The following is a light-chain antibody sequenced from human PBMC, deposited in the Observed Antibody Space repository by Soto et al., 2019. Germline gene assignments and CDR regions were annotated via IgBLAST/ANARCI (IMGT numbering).Light chain of an antibody. J-gene: IGLJ2*01. CDR2: DVT. CDR1: SSDVGGHNY. CDR3: SSSSDTSTLV. V-gene: IGLV2-8*01. Sequence: QSVLTQPPSASGSLGQSVTISCTGTSSDVGGHNYVSWYQQHPGRAPKLMIYDVTKRPSGVPDRFSGSRSGNTASLTVSGLQAEDAADYYCSSSSDTSTLVFGGGTKVTVL.